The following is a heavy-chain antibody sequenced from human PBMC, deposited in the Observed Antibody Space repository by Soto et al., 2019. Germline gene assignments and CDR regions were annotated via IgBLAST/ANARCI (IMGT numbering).Heavy chain of an antibody. CDR3: ATVGAADYGMDV. V-gene: IGHV3-33*01. D-gene: IGHD6-13*01. Sequence: QVQLVESGGGVVQPGRSLRLSCTASGFTFSSYGMHWVRQAPGKGLEWVAVIWHDGSDKYYADSVKGRFTISRDNSKNTLYLQMNSLRAEDTAVYYCATVGAADYGMDVWGQGTTVTVFS. CDR1: GFTFSSYG. J-gene: IGHJ6*02. CDR2: IWHDGSDK.